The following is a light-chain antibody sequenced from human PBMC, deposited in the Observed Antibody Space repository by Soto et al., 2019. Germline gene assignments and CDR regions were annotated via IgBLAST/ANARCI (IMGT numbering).Light chain of an antibody. V-gene: IGLV1-44*01. CDR3: AAWDDRLYV. Sequence: QALWTKPHCPYGAPGHTLPIVCSGSSSNIGSHTVNWYQHLPGTAPKLLIYSNTQRPLGVPVRFSGSKSGTSASLAISGLHSEDEAEYYCAAWDDRLYVFGTGTKVTV. J-gene: IGLJ1*01. CDR2: SNT. CDR1: SSNIGSHT.